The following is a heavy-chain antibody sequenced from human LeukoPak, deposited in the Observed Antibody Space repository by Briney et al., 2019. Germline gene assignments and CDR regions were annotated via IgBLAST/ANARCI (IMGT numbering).Heavy chain of an antibody. CDR3: ARENDYYDSSGYYPGDY. CDR1: GYTFTSYY. J-gene: IGHJ4*02. V-gene: IGHV1-46*01. D-gene: IGHD3-22*01. Sequence: ASVKVSCKASGYTFTSYYMHWVRQAPGQGLEWMGIINPSGGSTSYAQKFQGRVTMTRDTSTSTVYMELSSLRSEDTAVYYCARENDYYDSSGYYPGDYWGQGTLVTVSS. CDR2: INPSGGST.